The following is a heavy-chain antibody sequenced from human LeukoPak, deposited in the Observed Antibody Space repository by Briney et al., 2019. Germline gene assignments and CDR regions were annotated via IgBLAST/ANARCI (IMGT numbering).Heavy chain of an antibody. D-gene: IGHD3-22*01. CDR3: ARDVGYDSSGSYPYYFDY. CDR1: RFTFSSFW. V-gene: IGHV3-7*05. Sequence: PRGSLRLSCAASRFTFSSFWMTWVRQAPGKGLEWVANIKQDGSEKYYVDSVQGRFTISRDNAKNSLYLQMDSLRAEDTAVYYCARDVGYDSSGSYPYYFDYRGLGTLVTVSS. CDR2: IKQDGSEK. J-gene: IGHJ4*02.